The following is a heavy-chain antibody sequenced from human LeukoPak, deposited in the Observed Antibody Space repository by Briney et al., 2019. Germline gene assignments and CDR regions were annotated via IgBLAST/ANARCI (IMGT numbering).Heavy chain of an antibody. CDR2: IYYSGST. CDR1: GGPVTGYY. D-gene: IGHD3-10*01. V-gene: IGHV4-30-4*01. J-gene: IGHJ3*02. CDR3: ARVAENGAPFGAFDI. Sequence: SETLSLTCTVSGGPVTGYYWSWIRQPPGKGLEWIGYIYYSGSTYYNPSLKSRVTISVDTSKNQFSLKLSSVTAADTAVYYCARVAENGAPFGAFDIWGQGTMVTVSS.